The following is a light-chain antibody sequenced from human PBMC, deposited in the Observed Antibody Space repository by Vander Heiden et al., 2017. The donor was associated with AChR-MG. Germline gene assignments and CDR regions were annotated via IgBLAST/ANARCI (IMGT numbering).Light chain of an antibody. CDR2: GAS. J-gene: IGKJ2*01. CDR3: QLYGGSQGYI. V-gene: IGKV3-20*01. CDR1: QSDSYNS. Sequence: EIVLTQSPGTLSLSPGESATLSCRASQSDSYNSLVWYQQKPGQAPRLLIYGASSRATGIPDRFSGTGSGTEFTLTGTRMEPEDFAVYYGQLYGGSQGYIYGPGTKLEL.